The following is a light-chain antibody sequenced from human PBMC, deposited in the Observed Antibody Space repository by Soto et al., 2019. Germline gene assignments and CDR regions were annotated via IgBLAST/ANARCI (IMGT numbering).Light chain of an antibody. CDR1: LSVANY. CDR3: QQSHTLPFT. Sequence: DIHMTQSPSSLSASVGDRVTITCRANLSVANYLHWYQQKSGRVPKLLIYAASNLQRGVPSRFSGGGSGTDFSLTISSLRLEDFATYFCQQSHTLPFTFGGGTKVEIE. J-gene: IGKJ4*01. V-gene: IGKV1-39*01. CDR2: AAS.